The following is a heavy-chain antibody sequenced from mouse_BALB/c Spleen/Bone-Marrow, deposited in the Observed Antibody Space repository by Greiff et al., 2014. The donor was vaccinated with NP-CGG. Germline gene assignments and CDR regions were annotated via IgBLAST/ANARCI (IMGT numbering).Heavy chain of an antibody. Sequence: DVQLQESGPDLVKPGASVKMSCKASGYSFTGYYMHWVKQSHGKSLEWIGRVNPNNGGTSYNQKFKGKAILTVDKSSSTAYMELRSLTSEDSAVYYCARYLYGNYFDYWGQGTTLTVSS. CDR3: ARYLYGNYFDY. J-gene: IGHJ2*01. D-gene: IGHD2-1*01. V-gene: IGHV1-34*01. CDR1: GYSFTGYY. CDR2: VNPNNGGT.